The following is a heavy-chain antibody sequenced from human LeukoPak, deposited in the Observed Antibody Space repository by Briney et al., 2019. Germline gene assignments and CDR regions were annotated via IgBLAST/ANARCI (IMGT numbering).Heavy chain of an antibody. D-gene: IGHD4-23*01. CDR3: ARDLDYGGLRSFDI. J-gene: IGHJ3*02. V-gene: IGHV4-61*02. CDR2: IYTSGST. Sequence: SQALSLTCTVSGGSISSGSYYWRWIRQPAGKGLEWIGRIYTSGSTNYNPSLKSRVTISVDTSKNQFSLKLSSVTAADTAVYYCARDLDYGGLRSFDIWGQGTMVTVSS. CDR1: GGSISSGSYY.